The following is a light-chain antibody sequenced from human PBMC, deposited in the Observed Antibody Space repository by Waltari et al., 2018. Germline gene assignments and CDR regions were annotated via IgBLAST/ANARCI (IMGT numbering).Light chain of an antibody. Sequence: QSALTQPASVSGSPGQSITIPCTGTSDDVGGYNLVSWYQKSSGKAPKLIIYEVHKRPSGASSRCAASRSGKTASLTTSGLQSDDDANYYCCSYAGTTSWVFGGGTKVTVL. J-gene: IGLJ3*02. CDR3: CSYAGTTSWV. V-gene: IGLV2-23*02. CDR1: SDDVGGYNL. CDR2: EVH.